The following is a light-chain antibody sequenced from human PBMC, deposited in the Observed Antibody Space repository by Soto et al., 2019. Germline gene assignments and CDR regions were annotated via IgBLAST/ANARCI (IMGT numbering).Light chain of an antibody. V-gene: IGKV3-15*01. CDR3: QQYNNWPRWT. Sequence: ELVMTQSPATLSVSPGERATLSCRASHSVSSSLAWYQQKPGQAPRLLISGASTRAAGIPARFSGSGSGTEFTLTISSLQSEDFAVYYCQQYNNWPRWTFGQGTKVDIK. J-gene: IGKJ1*01. CDR2: GAS. CDR1: HSVSSS.